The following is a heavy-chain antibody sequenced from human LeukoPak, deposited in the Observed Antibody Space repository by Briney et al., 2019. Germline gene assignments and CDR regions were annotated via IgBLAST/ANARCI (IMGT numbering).Heavy chain of an antibody. CDR2: ISGSGGST. J-gene: IGHJ3*02. V-gene: IGHV3-23*01. CDR1: GFTFSSYA. CDR3: AKDTRFGSSGYYPRMGAFDI. Sequence: PGGSLRLSCAASGFTFSSYAMSWVRQAPGKGLEWVSAISGSGGSTYYADSVKGRFTISRDNSKNTLYLQMNSLRAEDTAVYYCAKDTRFGSSGYYPRMGAFDIWGQGAMVTVSS. D-gene: IGHD3-22*01.